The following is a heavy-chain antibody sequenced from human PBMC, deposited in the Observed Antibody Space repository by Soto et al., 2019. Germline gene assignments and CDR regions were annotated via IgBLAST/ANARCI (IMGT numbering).Heavy chain of an antibody. CDR3: ARGGDSSSYYYYGMDV. D-gene: IGHD4-17*01. Sequence: SETLSLTCAVYGGSFSGYYWSWIRQPPGKGLEWIGEINHSGSTNYNPSLKSRVTISVDTSKSQFSLKLSSVTAADTAVYYCARGGDSSSYYYYGMDVWGQGTTVTVSS. CDR2: INHSGST. J-gene: IGHJ6*02. CDR1: GGSFSGYY. V-gene: IGHV4-34*01.